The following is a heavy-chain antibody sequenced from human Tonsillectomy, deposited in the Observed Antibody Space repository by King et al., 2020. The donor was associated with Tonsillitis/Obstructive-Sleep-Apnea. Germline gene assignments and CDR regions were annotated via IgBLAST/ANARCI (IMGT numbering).Heavy chain of an antibody. CDR1: GFTFRSYV. J-gene: IGHJ6*03. V-gene: IGHV3-30*01. CDR2: ISHNGRNT. CDR3: ARDHFMDV. Sequence: VQLVESGGGVGQPGRSLRLSCAASGFTFRSYVMHWVRQAPGKGLEWVADISHNGRNTQYADSVKGRFTISRDNSKNTLYLQMNRLRAEDTAVYYCARDHFMDVWGKGTTVTVSS.